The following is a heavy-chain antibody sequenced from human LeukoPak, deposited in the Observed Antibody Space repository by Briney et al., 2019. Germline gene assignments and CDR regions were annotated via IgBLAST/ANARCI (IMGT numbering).Heavy chain of an antibody. V-gene: IGHV3-30-3*01. CDR2: ISYDGDNK. Sequence: GGSLRLSCATSGFTFASYAIQWVRQAPGKGLEWVAVISYDGDNKYYADSVKGRFTISRDNSKNTVYLQMDSLRAEDTAAYYCARTNYYGSGGGDWWGQGTLVTVSS. CDR1: GFTFASYA. CDR3: ARTNYYGSGGGDW. D-gene: IGHD3-10*01. J-gene: IGHJ4*02.